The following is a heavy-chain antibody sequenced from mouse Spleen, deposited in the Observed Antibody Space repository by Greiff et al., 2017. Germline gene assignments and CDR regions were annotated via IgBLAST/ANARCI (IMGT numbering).Heavy chain of an antibody. V-gene: IGHV2-2*01. D-gene: IGHD3-1*01. CDR3: ARQLALRCAY. J-gene: IGHJ3*01. Sequence: QVQLKESGPGLVQPSQSLSITCTVSGFSLTSYGVHWVRQSPGKGLEWLGVIWSGGSTDYNAAFISRLSISKDNSKSQVFFKMNSLQADDTAIYYCARQLALRCAYWGQGTLGSVSA. CDR2: IWSGGST. CDR1: GFSLTSYG.